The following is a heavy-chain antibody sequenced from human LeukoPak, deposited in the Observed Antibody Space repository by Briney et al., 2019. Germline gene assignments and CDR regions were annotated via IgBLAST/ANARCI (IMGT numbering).Heavy chain of an antibody. CDR1: GFTVSSKY. D-gene: IGHD6-19*01. CDR3: AKVGAVAAVEN. V-gene: IGHV3-66*01. CDR2: IYTGETT. J-gene: IGHJ4*02. Sequence: GGSLRLSCAASGFTVSSKYMSWVRQAPGKGLEWVSVIYTGETTYYADSVKGRFTISRDNSKNTLYLHMDGLRVEDTAVYYCAKVGAVAAVENWGQGTLVTVSS.